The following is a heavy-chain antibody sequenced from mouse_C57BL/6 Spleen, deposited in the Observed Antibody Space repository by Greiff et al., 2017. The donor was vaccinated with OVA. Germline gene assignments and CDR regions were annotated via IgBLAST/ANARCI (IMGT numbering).Heavy chain of an antibody. CDR1: GFTFSDAW. J-gene: IGHJ3*01. CDR2: IRNKANNHAT. D-gene: IGHD1-2*01. V-gene: IGHV6-6*01. Sequence: EVQRVESGGGLVQPGGSMKLSCAASGFTFSDAWMDWVRQSPEKGLEWVAEIRNKANNHATYYAESVKGRFTISRDDSKSSVYLQMNSLRAEDTGIYYCTRRDTTARFAYWGQGTLVTVSA. CDR3: TRRDTTARFAY.